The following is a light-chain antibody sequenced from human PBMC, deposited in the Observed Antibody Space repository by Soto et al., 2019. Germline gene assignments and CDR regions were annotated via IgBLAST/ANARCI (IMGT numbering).Light chain of an antibody. J-gene: IGKJ4*01. CDR2: GAS. V-gene: IGKV3-20*01. CDR3: QQYGSSPRVT. Sequence: EIVLTQSPGTLYLSPGERATLSCRASQSVSSSYLAWYQQKPGQAPRLLIYGASSMATGIPDRFSGSGSETDFTLTISRLEPEDFAVYYCQQYGSSPRVTFGGGTKVEIK. CDR1: QSVSSSY.